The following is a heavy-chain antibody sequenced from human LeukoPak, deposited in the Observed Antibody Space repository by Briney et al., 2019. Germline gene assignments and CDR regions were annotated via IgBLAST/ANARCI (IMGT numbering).Heavy chain of an antibody. CDR2: ISAYNGDT. CDR1: GYTFTGYH. CDR3: ARDGSGQWLDY. J-gene: IGHJ4*02. V-gene: IGHV1-18*04. D-gene: IGHD3-10*01. Sequence: ASVKVSCKASGYTFTGYHIHWVRQASGQGLEWMGWISAYNGDTNHAQKFQGRVTMTTDTSTSTAYMELRSLRSDDTAVYYCARDGSGQWLDYWGQGTLVTVSS.